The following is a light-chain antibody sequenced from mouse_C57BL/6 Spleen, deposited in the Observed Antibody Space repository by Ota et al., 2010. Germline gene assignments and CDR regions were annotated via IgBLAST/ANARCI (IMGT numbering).Light chain of an antibody. J-gene: IGKJ5*01. CDR1: SDVSF. V-gene: IGKV4-62*01. CDR3: QQWSSNPPIT. CDR2: ETS. Sequence: QTVLTQSPAIMSASPGEKVTMTCSASSDVSFLYWFQQRPGSSPRLWIDETSNLAPGVPARFSGSGSGTSYSLTISSMEAEDAATYYCQQWSSNPPITFGXGTKLXLK.